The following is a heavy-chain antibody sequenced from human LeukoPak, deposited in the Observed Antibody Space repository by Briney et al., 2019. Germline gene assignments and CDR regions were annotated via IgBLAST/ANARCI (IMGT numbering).Heavy chain of an antibody. D-gene: IGHD3-10*01. Sequence: ASVTVSCKSPGYAFTCYDISWVRQATGQGLEWVGWVNLSSGNTGYAHKFQGRVTITRNTSISTDYMELSSLRSEDTAVYYCATYYGSGSYYNDAFDIWGQGTMVTVSS. J-gene: IGHJ3*02. V-gene: IGHV1-8*03. CDR1: GYAFTCYD. CDR2: VNLSSGNT. CDR3: ATYYGSGSYYNDAFDI.